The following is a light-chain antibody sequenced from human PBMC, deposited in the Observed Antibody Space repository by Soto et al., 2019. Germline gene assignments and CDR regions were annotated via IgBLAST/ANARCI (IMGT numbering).Light chain of an antibody. J-gene: IGLJ3*02. Sequence: QSVLTQPPSVSGAPGQRVTISCTGSSSYIGAGYDVHWYQQLPGTAPKFLIYGNNNRPSGVPDRFSGSKSGTSASLAITGLQAEDEADYYCQSYDSSLSGSVFGGGTKLTVL. CDR1: SSYIGAGYD. CDR3: QSYDSSLSGSV. V-gene: IGLV1-40*01. CDR2: GNN.